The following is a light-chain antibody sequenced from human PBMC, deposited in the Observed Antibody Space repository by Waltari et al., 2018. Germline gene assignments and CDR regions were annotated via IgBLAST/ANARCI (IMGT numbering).Light chain of an antibody. CDR3: QQYVSSQLT. Sequence: EIVLTQSPGPLSLSTGERATLSCRTSQSISSSYLAWYQQRPGQAPRLLIYGTSYRATGIPDRFSGSGSGTDFTLTITRLEPEDFAVYYCQQYVSSQLTFGGGTKVEIK. CDR2: GTS. J-gene: IGKJ4*01. CDR1: QSISSSY. V-gene: IGKV3-20*01.